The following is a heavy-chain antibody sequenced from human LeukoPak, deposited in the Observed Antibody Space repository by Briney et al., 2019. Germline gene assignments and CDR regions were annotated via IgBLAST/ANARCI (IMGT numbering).Heavy chain of an antibody. V-gene: IGHV3-23*01. CDR3: AKKRAKMGTHFDY. Sequence: GESLRLSCAASGFTFTSFAMTWVRQVPGKGLEWVATISADESRTYYADSAKGRFTVSRDNSKNALYLEMSSLRAEDTAVYFWAKKRAKMGTHFDYWGQGTLVTVSS. CDR1: GFTFTSFA. CDR2: ISADESRT. J-gene: IGHJ4*02. D-gene: IGHD4-23*01.